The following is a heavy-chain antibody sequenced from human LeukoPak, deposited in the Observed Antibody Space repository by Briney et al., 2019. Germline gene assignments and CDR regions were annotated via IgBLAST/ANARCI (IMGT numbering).Heavy chain of an antibody. J-gene: IGHJ3*02. D-gene: IGHD1-26*01. CDR1: GFTFSSYE. Sequence: GGSLRLSCAASGFTFSSYEMNWVRQAPGKGLEWVSYISSSGSTIYYADSVKGRFTISRDNAKNSLYLQMNSLRAEDTAVYYCARDKRAPVGSDAFDIWGQGTMVTVSS. CDR2: ISSSGSTI. V-gene: IGHV3-48*03. CDR3: ARDKRAPVGSDAFDI.